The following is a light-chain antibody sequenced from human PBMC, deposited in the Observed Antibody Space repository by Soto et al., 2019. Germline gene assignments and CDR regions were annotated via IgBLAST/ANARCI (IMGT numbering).Light chain of an antibody. CDR1: QTVSSTY. V-gene: IGKV3-20*01. CDR3: QQYGSSPLIS. J-gene: IGKJ5*01. Sequence: VFTQSACTLSLAPGESATLSGRAIQTVSSTYLPWYQQKPGQAPRLLIFGASKRATGIPDRFSGSGSGRDFTLTISGLEPEEFAVYYCQQYGSSPLISFGQGTRLEI. CDR2: GAS.